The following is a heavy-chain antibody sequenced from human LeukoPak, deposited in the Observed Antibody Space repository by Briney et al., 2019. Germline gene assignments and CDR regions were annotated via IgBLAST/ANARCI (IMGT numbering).Heavy chain of an antibody. J-gene: IGHJ4*02. CDR1: GFTFSDHA. D-gene: IGHD6-13*01. Sequence: GGSLRLSCAASGFTFSDHAMSWVRQAPAKGLEWVSSINGNGGGSYYIDSVKGRFTVSRDNSENALYLQMNNLRTEDTAVYYCANSRALNFDYWGQGTLVTVSS. CDR2: INGNGGGS. CDR3: ANSRALNFDY. V-gene: IGHV3-23*01.